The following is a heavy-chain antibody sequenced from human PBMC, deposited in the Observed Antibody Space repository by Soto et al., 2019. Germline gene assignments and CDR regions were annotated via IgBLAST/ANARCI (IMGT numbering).Heavy chain of an antibody. V-gene: IGHV4-59*01. J-gene: IGHJ6*02. CDR3: ASSNIAAAGFYYYGMDV. CDR1: GGSINHYY. CDR2: IYYSGST. Sequence: SETLSLTCTVSGGSINHYYWSWIRQPPGKGLEWIGYIYYSGSTNYNPSLKSRVTISVDTSKNQFSLKLSSVTAADTAVYYCASSNIAAAGFYYYGMDVWGRGTTVTVSS. D-gene: IGHD6-13*01.